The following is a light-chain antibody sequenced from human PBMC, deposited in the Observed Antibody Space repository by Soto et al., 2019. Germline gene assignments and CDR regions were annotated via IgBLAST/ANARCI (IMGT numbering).Light chain of an antibody. CDR1: QTISSW. CDR3: QHYNSYSEA. V-gene: IGKV1-5*03. J-gene: IGKJ1*01. CDR2: KAS. Sequence: DIQMTHSPSTLSVSLGGRVGITCRASQTISSWLAWYQQKAGKAPKLLIYKASTLKSGVPSRFSGSGSGTEFTLTLSSLQPDDFATYYCQHYNSYSEAFGQGTKVDIK.